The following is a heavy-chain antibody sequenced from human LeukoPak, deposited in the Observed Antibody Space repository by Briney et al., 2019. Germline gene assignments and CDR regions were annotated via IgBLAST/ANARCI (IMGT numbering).Heavy chain of an antibody. Sequence: SETLSLTCTVSGGSISSYYWNWIRKPPGKGLEWIGYIYYSGSTNYNPSLKSRVTISVDTSKNQFSLRLSFVTAADTAVYYCARGSIAARNDAFDIWGQGTMVTVSS. CDR3: ARGSIAARNDAFDI. J-gene: IGHJ3*02. D-gene: IGHD6-6*01. V-gene: IGHV4-59*01. CDR1: GGSISSYY. CDR2: IYYSGST.